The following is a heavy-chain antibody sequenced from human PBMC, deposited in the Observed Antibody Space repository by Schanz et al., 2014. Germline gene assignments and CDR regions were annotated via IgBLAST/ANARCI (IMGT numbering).Heavy chain of an antibody. V-gene: IGHV3-15*01. CDR2: IKSRSDGGTT. CDR3: STTPNFYASGTYSWSDP. Sequence: EAQVVESGGGLVKPGGSLRLSCVASGFTFSNAWMNWVRQGPGNRLEWVGRIKSRSDGGTTDYAAPVKGRFIISRDDSRNPLYLQMRGLKTDDTAVYYCSTTPNFYASGTYSWSDPWGQGTRVTVSS. CDR1: GFTFSNAW. J-gene: IGHJ5*02. D-gene: IGHD3-10*01.